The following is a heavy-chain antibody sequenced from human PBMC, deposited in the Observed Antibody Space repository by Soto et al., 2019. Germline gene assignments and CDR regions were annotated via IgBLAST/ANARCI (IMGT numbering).Heavy chain of an antibody. V-gene: IGHV4-34*01. J-gene: IGHJ4*02. CDR1: GGSFSGYY. Sequence: PSETLSLTCAVYGGSFSGYYWTWIRQPPGTGLEWIGEINHSGSTNYNPSLKSRVTISVDTSKNQFSLKLSSVTAADTAVYYCARTKRDYDSYYFDYWGQGTLVTVSS. CDR3: ARTKRDYDSYYFDY. CDR2: INHSGST. D-gene: IGHD3-22*01.